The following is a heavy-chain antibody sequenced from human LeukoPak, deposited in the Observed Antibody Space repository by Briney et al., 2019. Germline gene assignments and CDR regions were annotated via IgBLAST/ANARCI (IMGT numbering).Heavy chain of an antibody. V-gene: IGHV4-59*08. CDR3: ARHYYGSGSYLGDWFDP. Sequence: LRLSCAASGFTFSSYGMHWIRQPPGKGLEWIGYIYYSGSTNYNPSLKSRVTISVDTSKNQFSLKLSSVTAADTAVYYCARHYYGSGSYLGDWFDPWGQGTLVTVSS. CDR1: GFTFSSYG. CDR2: IYYSGST. D-gene: IGHD3-10*01. J-gene: IGHJ5*02.